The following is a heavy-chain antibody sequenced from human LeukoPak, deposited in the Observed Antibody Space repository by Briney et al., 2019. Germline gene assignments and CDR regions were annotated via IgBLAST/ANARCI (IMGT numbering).Heavy chain of an antibody. CDR3: ARGRLVRDAFDI. D-gene: IGHD2-8*02. CDR1: GGSTSSGGYS. V-gene: IGHV4-30-2*01. Sequence: PSETLSLTCAVSGGSTSSGGYSWSWIRQPPGKALEWIGYIYHSDSTYYNPSLKSRVNILADRSKNQFSLKLSSVTAADTAVYYCARGRLVRDAFDIWGQGTIVTVSS. CDR2: IYHSDST. J-gene: IGHJ3*02.